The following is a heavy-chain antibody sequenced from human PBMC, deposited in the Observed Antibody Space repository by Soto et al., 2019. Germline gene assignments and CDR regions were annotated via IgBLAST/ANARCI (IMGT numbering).Heavy chain of an antibody. Sequence: GGSLRLSCAASGFTFSNAWMSWFRQARGKGLEWVGFIRSKAYGGTTEYAASVKGRFTISRDDSKSIAYLQMNSLKTEDTAVYYCTRVNLQHIVVVTAIPSSHGMDVWGQGTTVTVSS. V-gene: IGHV3-49*03. CDR2: IRSKAYGGTT. CDR3: TRVNLQHIVVVTAIPSSHGMDV. D-gene: IGHD2-21*02. CDR1: GFTFSNAW. J-gene: IGHJ6*02.